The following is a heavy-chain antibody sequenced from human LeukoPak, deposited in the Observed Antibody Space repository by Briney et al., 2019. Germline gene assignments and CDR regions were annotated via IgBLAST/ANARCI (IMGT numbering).Heavy chain of an antibody. J-gene: IGHJ4*02. CDR3: TRASGSYSNFDY. CDR2: ISFDGNTQ. CDR1: GFRFSGYG. V-gene: IGHV3-30*19. D-gene: IGHD1-26*01. Sequence: GGSLRLSCAASGFRFSGYGMHWVRQAPGKGLEWVAVISFDGNTQYLADSVRGRFTISRDNSKTTLDLQMNSLRTEDTALYYCTRASGSYSNFDYWGQGTLVTVSS.